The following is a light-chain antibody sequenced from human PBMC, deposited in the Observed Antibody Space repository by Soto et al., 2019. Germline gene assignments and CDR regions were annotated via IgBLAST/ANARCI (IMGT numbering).Light chain of an antibody. J-gene: IGLJ1*01. V-gene: IGLV2-14*01. CDR2: EVN. CDR3: SSYTSSTSYV. CDR1: SSDVGGYNY. Sequence: QSVVTQSASVSGSPGQSITISCTGTSSDVGGYNYVSWYQQHPGKAPKLMIYEVNNRPSGVSNRFSGSKSGNTASLTISGLQAEDEADYYCSSYTSSTSYVFGTGTKVTVL.